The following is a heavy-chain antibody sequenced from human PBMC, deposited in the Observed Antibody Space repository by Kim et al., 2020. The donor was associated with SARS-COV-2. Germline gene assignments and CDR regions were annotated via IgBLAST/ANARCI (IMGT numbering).Heavy chain of an antibody. CDR3: AKGRFGQLLCFGGAPLDV. Sequence: TGRLTISRDNSKNTLYLQMNCLRAEDTAVYYCAKGRFGQLLCFGGAPLDVWGQGTTVTVSS. J-gene: IGHJ6*02. D-gene: IGHD3-10*01. V-gene: IGHV3-23*01.